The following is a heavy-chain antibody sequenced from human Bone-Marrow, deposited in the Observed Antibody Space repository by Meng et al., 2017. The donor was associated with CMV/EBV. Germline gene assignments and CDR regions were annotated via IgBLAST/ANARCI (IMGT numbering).Heavy chain of an antibody. D-gene: IGHD3-10*01. CDR1: GYTFTGYY. CDR3: ARGDLTMVLGVTDY. J-gene: IGHJ4*02. Sequence: ASVKVSCKASGYTFTGYYMHWVRQAPGQGLEWMGWINPNSGGTNYAQKFQGRVTMTRDTSISTAYMELSRLRSEDTAVYYCARGDLTMVLGVTDYWGQGTLVTVAS. CDR2: INPNSGGT. V-gene: IGHV1-2*02.